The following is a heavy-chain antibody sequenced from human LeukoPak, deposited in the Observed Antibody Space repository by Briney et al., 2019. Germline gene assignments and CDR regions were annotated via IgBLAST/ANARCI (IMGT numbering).Heavy chain of an antibody. V-gene: IGHV1-69*13. CDR1: GGSFSTYA. D-gene: IGHD3-22*01. J-gene: IGHJ4*02. Sequence: SVKVSCKASGGSFSTYAISWVRQASGQGLEWMGGITPMFGTPNYAQNFQGRVTITADESTSTAYMELTSLRSEDTAVYYCVRDGSYCDSSGYYYLYWGQGTLVTVSS. CDR2: ITPMFGTP. CDR3: VRDGSYCDSSGYYYLY.